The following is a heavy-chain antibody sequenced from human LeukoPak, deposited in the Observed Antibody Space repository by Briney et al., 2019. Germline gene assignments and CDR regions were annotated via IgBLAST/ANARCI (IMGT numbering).Heavy chain of an antibody. Sequence: GGSLRLSCAASGFTFSSYGMHWVRQAPGKGLEWVAVISYDGSNKYYADSVKGRFTISRDNSKNTLYLQMNSLRAEDTAVYYCAKPVRYCSSTSRSPGYWGQGTLVTVSS. CDR1: GFTFSSYG. J-gene: IGHJ4*02. CDR3: AKPVRYCSSTSRSPGY. CDR2: ISYDGSNK. D-gene: IGHD2-2*01. V-gene: IGHV3-30*18.